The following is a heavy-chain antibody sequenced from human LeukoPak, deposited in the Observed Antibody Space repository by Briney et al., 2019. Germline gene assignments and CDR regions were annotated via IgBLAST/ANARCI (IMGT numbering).Heavy chain of an antibody. CDR3: ARSTVVTLYYYYYYYMDV. V-gene: IGHV1-18*01. Sequence: ASVKVSCKASGYTFTSYGISWVRQAPGQGLEWMGWISAYNGNTNYAQKLQGRVTMTTDTSTSTAYMELRSLRSDDTAVYYCARSTVVTLYYYYYYYMDVWGKGTTVTVSS. CDR1: GYTFTSYG. D-gene: IGHD4-23*01. CDR2: ISAYNGNT. J-gene: IGHJ6*03.